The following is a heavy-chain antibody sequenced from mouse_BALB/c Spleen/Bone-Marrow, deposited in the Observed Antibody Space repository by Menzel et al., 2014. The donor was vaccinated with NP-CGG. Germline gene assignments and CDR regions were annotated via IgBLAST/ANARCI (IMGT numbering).Heavy chain of an antibody. D-gene: IGHD2-4*01. Sequence: EVKLEESGGGLVKPGGSLKLSCAASGFTFSSYAMSWARQTPEKRLEWVASISSGGSTYYPDSVKGRFTISRDNARNILYLQMSSLRSEDTAMYYCARDDYDDQYYFDYWGQGTTLTVSS. CDR3: ARDDYDDQYYFDY. V-gene: IGHV5-6-5*01. J-gene: IGHJ2*01. CDR1: GFTFSSYA. CDR2: ISSGGST.